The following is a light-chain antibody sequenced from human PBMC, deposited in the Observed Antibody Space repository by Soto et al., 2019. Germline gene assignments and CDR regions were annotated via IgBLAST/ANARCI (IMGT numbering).Light chain of an antibody. Sequence: DIQMTQSPSSVSASVGDSVTITCRASQGVSDWVAWYQQKPGEAHKLLIYGSSSLLSGVPSRFSGTRSGTDFTLTISSLQPEGFATYYCQQANSYPWTFGQGTKVDI. CDR3: QQANSYPWT. CDR1: QGVSDW. V-gene: IGKV1-12*01. CDR2: GSS. J-gene: IGKJ1*01.